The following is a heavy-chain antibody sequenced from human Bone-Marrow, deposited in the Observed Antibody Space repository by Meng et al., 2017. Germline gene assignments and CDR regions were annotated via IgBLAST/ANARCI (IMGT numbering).Heavy chain of an antibody. Sequence: QVQLQESGPGLVKPSGTLSLTCAVASVSISSTNWWGWVRQPPGKGLEWIGEIHQDGYSNYSPSLKSRVTISVDKSRNQFSLKLNSVTAADTAVYYCARLGPPIAAGDPFDYWGQGTLVTVSS. CDR1: SVSISSTNW. D-gene: IGHD6-13*01. CDR3: ARLGPPIAAGDPFDY. V-gene: IGHV4-4*02. CDR2: IHQDGYS. J-gene: IGHJ4*02.